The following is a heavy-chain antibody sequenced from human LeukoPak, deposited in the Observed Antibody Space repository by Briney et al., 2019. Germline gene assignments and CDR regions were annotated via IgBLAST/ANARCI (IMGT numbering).Heavy chain of an antibody. J-gene: IGHJ5*02. V-gene: IGHV1-69*05. CDR1: GGTFSSYA. Sequence: ASVKVSCKASGGTFSSYAISWVRQAPGQGLEWMGGIIPIFGTANYAQKFQGRVTITTDESTSTAYMALSSLRSEDTAVYYCANFSGSSSLDWFDPWGQGTLVTVSS. D-gene: IGHD6-6*01. CDR3: ANFSGSSSLDWFDP. CDR2: IIPIFGTA.